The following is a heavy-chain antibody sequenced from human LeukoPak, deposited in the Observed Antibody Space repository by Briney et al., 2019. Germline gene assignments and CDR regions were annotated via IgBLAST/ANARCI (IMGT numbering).Heavy chain of an antibody. J-gene: IGHJ4*02. CDR2: INQDGSRK. D-gene: IGHD2-2*01. V-gene: IGHV3-7*01. CDR3: ARAYCSITSCYLGQWDY. Sequence: PGGSLRLSCVASGFTFSSYWMSWVRQAPGKGREWVANINQDGSRKYYVDSVKGRFTISRDNAKNSLYLQMNSLRSEDTTVYYCARAYCSITSCYLGQWDYWGQGTLVTVSS. CDR1: GFTFSSYW.